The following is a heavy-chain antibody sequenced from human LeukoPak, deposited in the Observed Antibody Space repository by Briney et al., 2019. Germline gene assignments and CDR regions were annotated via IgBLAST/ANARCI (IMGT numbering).Heavy chain of an antibody. CDR2: IYYSGTT. CDR3: ARGNGWYKY. V-gene: IGHV4-61*08. CDR1: GGSISSGGYS. D-gene: IGHD6-19*01. J-gene: IGHJ4*02. Sequence: SETLSLTCAVSGGSISSGGYSWSWIRQPPGKGLEWIGYIYYSGTTNYNPSLKSRVTISVDTSKNQFSLKLSSVTAADTAVYYCARGNGWYKYWGQGTLVTVSS.